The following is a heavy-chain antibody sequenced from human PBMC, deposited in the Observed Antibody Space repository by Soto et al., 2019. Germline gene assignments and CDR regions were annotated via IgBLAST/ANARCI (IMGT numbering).Heavy chain of an antibody. CDR3: ARVWFRMAQIDY. D-gene: IGHD3-10*01. CDR1: GGYISSGGYY. V-gene: IGHV4-31*03. Sequence: QVQLQESGPGLVKPSQTLSLTCTVSGGYISSGGYYWSWIRQHPGQGLEWIGYIYYSGSTYYNPSLNWRVTISVDTSKNQFSLKLSSVTAADTAVYYCARVWFRMAQIDYWGQGTLVTVSS. CDR2: IYYSGST. J-gene: IGHJ4*02.